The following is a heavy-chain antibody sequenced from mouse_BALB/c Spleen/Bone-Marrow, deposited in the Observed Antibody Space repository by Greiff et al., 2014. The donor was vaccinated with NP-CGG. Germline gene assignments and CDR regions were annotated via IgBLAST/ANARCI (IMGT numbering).Heavy chain of an antibody. CDR2: INSGSGGT. D-gene: IGHD2-4*01. V-gene: IGHV1-54*01. J-gene: IGHJ4*01. CDR3: ARAITDAMDY. Sequence: VQLQQSGAELVRPGTSVKVSCRGSGYAFTNYLIEWVKQRPGQGLEWIGVINSGSGGTKYNEKFKGKATLTADESSSTAYMQLSSLTSDDSAVYFCARAITDAMDYWGQGTSVTVSS. CDR1: GYAFTNYL.